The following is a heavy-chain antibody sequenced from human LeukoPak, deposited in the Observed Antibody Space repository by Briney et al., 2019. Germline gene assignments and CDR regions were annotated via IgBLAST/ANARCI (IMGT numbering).Heavy chain of an antibody. V-gene: IGHV1-69*01. D-gene: IGHD2-15*01. CDR2: IIPMFGPA. CDR3: ARGSCGAGSCPLDR. Sequence: SVKVSCKATGGSFSTHAINWVRQAPGQGLEWMGGIIPMFGPANYAQKFQGRVTITADDTLYMELSSLRPEDTAVYYCARGSCGAGSCPLDRWGQGTLVTVSS. CDR1: GGSFSTHA. J-gene: IGHJ5*02.